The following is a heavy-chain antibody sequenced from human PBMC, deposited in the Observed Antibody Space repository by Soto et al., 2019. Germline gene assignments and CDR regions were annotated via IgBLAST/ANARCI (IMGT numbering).Heavy chain of an antibody. V-gene: IGHV4-39*01. CDR3: GRLEGMATISYYFDY. D-gene: IGHD2-8*01. Sequence: SETLSLTCTVSGGSVSSSRYYWGWVRQPPGKGLEWIGSVYYSGSTYYNPSLESRVTISVDKSKNQFSLKLMSLSAADTAVYYCGRLEGMATISYYFDYWGQGALVNVSS. CDR1: GGSVSSSRYY. CDR2: VYYSGST. J-gene: IGHJ4*02.